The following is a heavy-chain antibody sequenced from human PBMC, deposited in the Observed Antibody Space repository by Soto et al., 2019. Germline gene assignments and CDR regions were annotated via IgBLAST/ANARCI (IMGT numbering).Heavy chain of an antibody. CDR2: IKQDGSER. CDR3: ATDSGTSDY. D-gene: IGHD1-1*01. Sequence: LRLSCAASGFTFSTYWMSWVRQAPGEGLEWVANIKQDGSERYYVDSVKGRFTISRDNAKNSLYLQMNSLRAEDTAVYYCATDSGTSDYWGQGTLVTVSS. CDR1: GFTFSTYW. J-gene: IGHJ4*02. V-gene: IGHV3-7*01.